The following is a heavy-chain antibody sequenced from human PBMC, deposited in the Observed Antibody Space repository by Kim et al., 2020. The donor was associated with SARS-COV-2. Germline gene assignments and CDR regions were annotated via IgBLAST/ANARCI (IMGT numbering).Heavy chain of an antibody. D-gene: IGHD3-10*01. J-gene: IGHJ4*02. CDR1: GGSFSGYY. V-gene: IGHV4-34*01. CDR2: INHSGST. CDR3: AREGAYCGSGSYFG. Sequence: SETLSLTCAVYGGSFSGYYWSWIRQPPGKGLEWIGEINHSGSTNYNPSLKSRVTISVDTSKNQFSLKLSSVTAADTAVYYCAREGAYCGSGSYFGWGQGTLVTAAS.